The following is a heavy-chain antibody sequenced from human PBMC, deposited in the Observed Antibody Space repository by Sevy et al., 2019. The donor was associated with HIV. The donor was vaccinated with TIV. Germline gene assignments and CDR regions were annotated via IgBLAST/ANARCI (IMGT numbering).Heavy chain of an antibody. CDR2: ISSSGNTI. J-gene: IGHJ4*02. CDR3: ARGRYYDFRSGYYNYYFDY. CDR1: GFTFSTYE. Sequence: GGSLRLSCEGSGFTFSTYEMNWVRQGPGKGLEWVSYISSSGNTIYYADSVKGRFTIARDNARNSLFLQSNSLSAEDTAVYYCARGRYYDFRSGYYNYYFDYWGQRTPVTVSS. V-gene: IGHV3-48*03. D-gene: IGHD3-3*01.